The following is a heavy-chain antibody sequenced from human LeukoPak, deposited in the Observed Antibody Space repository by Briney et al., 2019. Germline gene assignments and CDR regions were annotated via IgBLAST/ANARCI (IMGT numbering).Heavy chain of an antibody. D-gene: IGHD4-17*01. CDR2: INSDGSST. CDR1: GFTFSFYW. CDR3: ARGSATVTTRRYLVDY. Sequence: GGSLRLSCAASGFTFSFYWMHWVRQAPGKGLVWVSRINSDGSSTSYADSVKGRFTISRDNAKNTVFLQMNSLRAEDTAVYYCARGSATVTTRRYLVDYWGQGTLVTVSS. J-gene: IGHJ4*02. V-gene: IGHV3-74*01.